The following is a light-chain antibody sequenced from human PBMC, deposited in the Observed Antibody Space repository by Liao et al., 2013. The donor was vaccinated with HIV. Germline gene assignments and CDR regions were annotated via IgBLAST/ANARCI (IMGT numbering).Light chain of an antibody. V-gene: IGLV3-1*01. CDR2: HDS. Sequence: SYEVTQPPSVSVSPGQTASITCSGDELGDKYTSWYQQKPGQSPVLIIYHDSKRPSGIPERFSGSNSGNTATLTISGTQAMDEAAYYCQTWDSSTVVFGGGTKLTVL. CDR1: ELGDKY. J-gene: IGLJ2*01. CDR3: QTWDSSTVV.